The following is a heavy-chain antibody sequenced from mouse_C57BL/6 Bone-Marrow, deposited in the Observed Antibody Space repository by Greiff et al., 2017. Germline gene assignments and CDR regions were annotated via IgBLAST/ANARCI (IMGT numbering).Heavy chain of an antibody. CDR1: GYTFTSYW. Sequence: QVQLQQPGAELVRPGTSVKLSCKASGYTFTSYWMHWVKQRPGQGLEWIGVIDPFDSYTNYNQKFKGKATLTVDTSSSTAYMQLSRLTSEDSAVYYCARTYYDYEGFAYWGQGTLVTVAA. V-gene: IGHV1-59*01. D-gene: IGHD2-4*01. CDR3: ARTYYDYEGFAY. J-gene: IGHJ3*01. CDR2: IDPFDSYT.